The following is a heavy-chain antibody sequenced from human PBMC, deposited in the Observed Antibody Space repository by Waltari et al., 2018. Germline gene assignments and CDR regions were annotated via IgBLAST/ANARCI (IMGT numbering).Heavy chain of an antibody. J-gene: IGHJ4*02. D-gene: IGHD2-21*01. CDR2: ITHIGST. Sequence: QVLLQQWGAGLLKPSETLSLTCAVYGGSFNFYYWSWIRQPPGEGLEWIGEITHIGSTNYNPPLKSRVSISVDTPNNLFSLKLTSVTAADTAAYYCARRGYCGIDCYSNYFDFWGQGTLVTVSS. V-gene: IGHV4-34*01. CDR3: ARRGYCGIDCYSNYFDF. CDR1: GGSFNFYY.